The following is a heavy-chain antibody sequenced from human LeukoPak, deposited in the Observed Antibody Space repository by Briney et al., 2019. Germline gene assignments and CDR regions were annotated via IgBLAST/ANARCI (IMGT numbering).Heavy chain of an antibody. CDR1: GGSISSSSYY. Sequence: SETLSLTCTVSGGSISSSSYYWGWIRQPPGKGLEWIGSIYYSGSTYYNPSLKSRVTISVDTSKNQFSLKLSSVTAADTAVYYCARQVRFSGYDSSGYYYDYFDYWGQGTLVTVSS. V-gene: IGHV4-39*01. CDR2: IYYSGST. D-gene: IGHD3-22*01. CDR3: ARQVRFSGYDSSGYYYDYFDY. J-gene: IGHJ4*02.